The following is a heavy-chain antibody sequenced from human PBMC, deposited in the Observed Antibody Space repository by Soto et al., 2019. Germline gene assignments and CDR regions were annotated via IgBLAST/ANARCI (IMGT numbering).Heavy chain of an antibody. D-gene: IGHD5-12*01. CDR1: GYSFTSYW. Sequence: PGESLKISCKGSGYSFTSYWIGWVRQMPGKGLEWMGIIYSGDSDTRYSPSFQGQVTISADKSISTAYLQWSSLKASDTAMYYCAIGGYDLNSYYYYYGMDVWGQGTTVTVSS. CDR3: AIGGYDLNSYYYYYGMDV. V-gene: IGHV5-51*01. CDR2: IYSGDSDT. J-gene: IGHJ6*02.